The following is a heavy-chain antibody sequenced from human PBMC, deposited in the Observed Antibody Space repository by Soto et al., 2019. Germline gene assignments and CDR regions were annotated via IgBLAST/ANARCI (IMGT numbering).Heavy chain of an antibody. CDR1: GFTFSSYS. CDR2: ISSSSSYI. J-gene: IGHJ4*02. Sequence: PGGSLRLSCAASGFTFSSYSMNWVRQAPGKGLEWVSSISSSSSYIYYADSVKGRFTISRDNAKNSLYLQMNSLRAEDTAVYYCARDTKAVAGNNFDYWGQGTLVTVSS. V-gene: IGHV3-21*01. CDR3: ARDTKAVAGNNFDY. D-gene: IGHD6-19*01.